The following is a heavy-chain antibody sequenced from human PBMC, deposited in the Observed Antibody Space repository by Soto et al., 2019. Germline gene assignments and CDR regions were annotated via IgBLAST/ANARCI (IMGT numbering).Heavy chain of an antibody. Sequence: SVKVSCKASGFTFTSSAVQWVRQARGQRLEWIGWIVVGSGNTNYAQKFQERVTITRDMSTSTAYMELSSLRSEDTAVYYCAAFVPPHSSGSYNQRYYFDYWGQGPLVTVSS. CDR2: IVVGSGNT. CDR1: GFTFTSSA. J-gene: IGHJ4*02. D-gene: IGHD1-26*01. V-gene: IGHV1-58*01. CDR3: AAFVPPHSSGSYNQRYYFDY.